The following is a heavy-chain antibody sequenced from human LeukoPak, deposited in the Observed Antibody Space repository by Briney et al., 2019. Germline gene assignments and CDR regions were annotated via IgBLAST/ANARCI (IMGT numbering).Heavy chain of an antibody. CDR2: ISYDGINK. Sequence: GGSLRLSCAASGFTVSSNYMGWVRQAPGKGLEWVAVISYDGINKFYADSVKGRFTISRDNSKNTLYLQVNSLRVEDTAVYYCARPVRGVIKGRAWYFDLWGRGTLVTVSS. D-gene: IGHD3-10*02. V-gene: IGHV3-30-3*01. J-gene: IGHJ2*01. CDR1: GFTVSSNY. CDR3: ARPVRGVIKGRAWYFDL.